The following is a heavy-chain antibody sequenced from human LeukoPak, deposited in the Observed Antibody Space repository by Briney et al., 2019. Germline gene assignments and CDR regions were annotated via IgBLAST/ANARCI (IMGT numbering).Heavy chain of an antibody. CDR1: GFTFSTYV. Sequence: GGSLRLSCAASGFTFSTYVMSWVRQAPGKGLEWVSGISGSGGNTYYADSVRGRFTISRDNAKNSLYLQMNSLRAEDTAVYYCAREASANEFDYWGQGTLVTVSS. J-gene: IGHJ4*02. V-gene: IGHV3-23*01. D-gene: IGHD3-3*01. CDR2: ISGSGGNT. CDR3: AREASANEFDY.